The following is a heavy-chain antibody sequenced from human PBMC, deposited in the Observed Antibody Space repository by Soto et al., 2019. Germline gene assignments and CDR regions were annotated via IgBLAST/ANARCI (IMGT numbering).Heavy chain of an antibody. CDR1: GGSIGSYH. J-gene: IGHJ4*02. V-gene: IGHV4-59*01. CDR3: ARDTVLTGMFDF. D-gene: IGHD4-17*01. CDR2: VYYTGTT. Sequence: SETLSLTCTVSGGSIGSYHWSWVRQPPGEGLEWIASVYYTGTTNYNPSLGSRVTISIDAPGNRFSMEITSVTAADTAIYYCARDTVLTGMFDFWGQGTLVTVS.